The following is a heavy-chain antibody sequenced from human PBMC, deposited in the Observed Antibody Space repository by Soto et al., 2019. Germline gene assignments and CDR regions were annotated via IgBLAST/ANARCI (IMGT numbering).Heavy chain of an antibody. Sequence: ASETLSLTCSVSGDSISTVDYFWAWIRQPPGQALEYIGYIYKSTTTYYNPSFESRVAISLDTSKSQFSLTVTSVTVADTAVYFCARGRYCLTGRCFPNWFDSWGQGTLVTVSS. V-gene: IGHV4-30-4*01. J-gene: IGHJ5*01. CDR3: ARGRYCLTGRCFPNWFDS. CDR1: GDSISTVDYF. CDR2: IYKSTTT. D-gene: IGHD2-15*01.